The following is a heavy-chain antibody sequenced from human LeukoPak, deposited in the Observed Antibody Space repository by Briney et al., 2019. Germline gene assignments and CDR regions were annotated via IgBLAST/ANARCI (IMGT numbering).Heavy chain of an antibody. CDR3: AKSFQYCSDNNCQTTYFDY. CDR1: GFTFSSYG. J-gene: IGHJ4*02. CDR2: IRYDGSNK. Sequence: GGSLRLSCAASGFTFSSYGMHWVRQAPRKGLEWVAFIRYDGSNKYYADSVKGRFTISRDNSKNTLYLQMNSLRAEDTAVYYCAKSFQYCSDNNCQTTYFDYWGQGTLVTVTS. D-gene: IGHD2-15*01. V-gene: IGHV3-30*02.